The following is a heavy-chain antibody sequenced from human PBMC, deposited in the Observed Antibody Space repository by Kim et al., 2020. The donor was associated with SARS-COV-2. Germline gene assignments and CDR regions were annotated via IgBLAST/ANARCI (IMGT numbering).Heavy chain of an antibody. Sequence: SETLSLTCTVSGGSISSGSYYWSWIRQPAGKGLEWIGRIYTSGSTNYNPSLKSRVTISVDTSKNQFSLKLSSVTAADTAVYYCARDRIGAGVWGGLRLENWFDPWGQGTLVTVSS. CDR2: IYTSGST. J-gene: IGHJ5*02. CDR3: ARDRIGAGVWGGLRLENWFDP. CDR1: GGSISSGSYY. D-gene: IGHD6-25*01. V-gene: IGHV4-61*02.